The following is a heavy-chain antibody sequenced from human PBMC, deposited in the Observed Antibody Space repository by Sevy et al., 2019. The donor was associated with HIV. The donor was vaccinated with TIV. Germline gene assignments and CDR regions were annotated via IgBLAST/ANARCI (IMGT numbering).Heavy chain of an antibody. CDR2: ISYNGGNK. J-gene: IGHJ4*02. CDR1: GFTFSSYA. D-gene: IGHD3-16*02. CDR3: ARDVSGGERLGQLSAYFDY. V-gene: IGHV3-30-3*01. Sequence: GGSLRLSCAASGFTFSSYAMHWVRQAPGKGLEWVAVISYNGGNKFYADSVRGRFTISRDNSENTMYLQMNSLRVEDTAMYYCARDVSGGERLGQLSAYFDYWGQGTLVTVSS.